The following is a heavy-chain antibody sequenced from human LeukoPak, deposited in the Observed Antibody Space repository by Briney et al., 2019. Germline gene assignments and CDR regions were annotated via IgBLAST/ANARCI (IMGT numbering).Heavy chain of an antibody. V-gene: IGHV3-72*01. Sequence: GGSLRLSCAASGFTFSDHYMDWGRQAPGKGLEWVCRIRNKANSYTTEYAASVKGRFTISSDDSKNLLYLQINSLKTEDTAVYYCARGFFAAAGGIDYWGQGTLVTVSS. CDR2: IRNKANSYTT. CDR1: GFTFSDHY. J-gene: IGHJ4*02. CDR3: ARGFFAAAGGIDY. D-gene: IGHD6-13*01.